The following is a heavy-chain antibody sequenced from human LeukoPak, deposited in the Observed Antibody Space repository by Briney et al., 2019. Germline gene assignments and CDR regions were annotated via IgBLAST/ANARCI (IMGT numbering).Heavy chain of an antibody. Sequence: SETLSLTCTVSGGSISSSSYYWGWIRQPPGKGLEWIGSIYYSGSTYYNPSLKSRVTISVDTSKNQFSLKLSSVTAADTAVYYCARSPVPYYYYMDVWAKGPRSPSP. CDR2: IYYSGST. CDR3: ARSPVPYYYYMDV. J-gene: IGHJ6*03. CDR1: GGSISSSSYY. V-gene: IGHV4-39*01.